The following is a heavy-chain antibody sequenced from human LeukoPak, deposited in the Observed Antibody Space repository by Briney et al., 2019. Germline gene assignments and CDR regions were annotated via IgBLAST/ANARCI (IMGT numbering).Heavy chain of an antibody. V-gene: IGHV4-39*01. J-gene: IGHJ5*02. CDR1: GDSISSTSYY. D-gene: IGHD2-21*02. Sequence: SETLSLTCIVSGDSISSTSYYWAWIRQPPGKGLEWIGMIFYSGSAYYTPSLRGRVTLSVDTSRNQFSLNLISVTAADTGVYFCTRQQSDTSLFDPWGQGTLVTVSS. CDR3: TRQQSDTSLFDP. CDR2: IFYSGSA.